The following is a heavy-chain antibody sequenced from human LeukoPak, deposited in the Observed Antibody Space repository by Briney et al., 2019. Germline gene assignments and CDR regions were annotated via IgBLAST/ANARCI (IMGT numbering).Heavy chain of an antibody. Sequence: GGSLRLSCETSGFTFSSFGKHWFRQAPSKGMEWVAFIRHHGWNESYADSVKGRFTISRDNSKHTLYLQMNSLRVEDTAVYSCAKDRRDYGDYGVDYWGQGTLVTVSS. V-gene: IGHV3-30*02. CDR3: AKDRRDYGDYGVDY. J-gene: IGHJ4*02. CDR1: GFTFSSFG. D-gene: IGHD4-17*01. CDR2: IRHHGWNE.